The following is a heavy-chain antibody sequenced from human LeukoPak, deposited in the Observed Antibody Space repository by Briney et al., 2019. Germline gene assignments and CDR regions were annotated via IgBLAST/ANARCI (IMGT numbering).Heavy chain of an antibody. V-gene: IGHV4-39*01. Sequence: PSETLSLTCAVSGGSIPTTDFDWAWIRQPPGQGLEWIATISSSGKSYYNPYLMSRVTISVDTSKNQFSLDVTSVTAADTGLFYCARFKGGTGFDYWGRGILVTVS. CDR1: GGSIPTTDFD. J-gene: IGHJ4*02. CDR2: ISSSGKS. CDR3: ARFKGGTGFDY. D-gene: IGHD1-26*01.